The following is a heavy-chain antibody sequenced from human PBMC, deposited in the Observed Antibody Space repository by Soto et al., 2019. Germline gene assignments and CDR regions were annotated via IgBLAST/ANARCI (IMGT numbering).Heavy chain of an antibody. D-gene: IGHD3-10*01. V-gene: IGHV1-18*01. CDR3: ARVLRGVVNWFDP. CDR1: GDTFTNFG. J-gene: IGHJ5*02. CDR2: IATYNSNK. Sequence: HLVQSGPEVKKPGASVTVSCKTSGDTFTNFGLSWVRQAPGKGLEWMGWIATYNSNKNYAQKYQGRLTLTTDTSTSTGYMELKSLEYDDTALYYCARVLRGVVNWFDPWGQGTLVTVSS.